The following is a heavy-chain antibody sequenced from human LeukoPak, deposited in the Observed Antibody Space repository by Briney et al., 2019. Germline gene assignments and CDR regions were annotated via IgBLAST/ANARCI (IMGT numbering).Heavy chain of an antibody. D-gene: IGHD3-3*01. J-gene: IGHJ4*02. Sequence: GGSLRLSCAASGFTFSSYGMHWVRQAPGKGLEWVAVISYDGSNKYYADSVKGRFTISRDNSKNTLYLQMNSLRAEDTAVYYCARDFDFWSGYSSPVDYWGQGTLVTVSS. V-gene: IGHV3-30*19. CDR1: GFTFSSYG. CDR3: ARDFDFWSGYSSPVDY. CDR2: ISYDGSNK.